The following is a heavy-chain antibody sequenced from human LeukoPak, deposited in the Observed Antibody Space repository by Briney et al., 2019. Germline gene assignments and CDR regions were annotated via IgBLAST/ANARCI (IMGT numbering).Heavy chain of an antibody. CDR3: TTESNGGSDS. CDR1: GFXFSNVW. CDR2: IKSKTDGGTA. Sequence: GGSPRLSCAASGFXFSNVWISWVRQTPGKGLEWVGRIKSKTDGGTADYAAPVKGRFTISRDDSKDTLYLQMNSLKTEDTAVYYCTTESNGGSDSWGRGTLVTVSS. D-gene: IGHD4-23*01. J-gene: IGHJ4*02. V-gene: IGHV3-15*01.